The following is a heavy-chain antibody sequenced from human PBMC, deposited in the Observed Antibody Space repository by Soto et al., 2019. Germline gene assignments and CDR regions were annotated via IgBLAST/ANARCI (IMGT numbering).Heavy chain of an antibody. D-gene: IGHD3-9*01. CDR2: INEDSTYI. Sequence: EVQLVESGGGLIKAGGSLRLSCTASGFAFNTYSKNWVRQAPGKGLEWVSSINEDSTYIYYADSLRGRITISRDNAKDSLFLQMNSLRPDDTAVYYCVRDLGRYFRSGYMDLWGDGATVTVFS. V-gene: IGHV3-21*02. CDR3: VRDLGRYFRSGYMDL. J-gene: IGHJ6*03. CDR1: GFAFNTYS.